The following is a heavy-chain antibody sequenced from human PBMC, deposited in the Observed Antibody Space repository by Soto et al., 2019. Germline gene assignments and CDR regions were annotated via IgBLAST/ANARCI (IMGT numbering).Heavy chain of an antibody. CDR3: ARDNLVATIRPQAVAFDI. J-gene: IGHJ3*02. D-gene: IGHD5-12*01. Sequence: ASVKVSCKASGYTFTSYGISWVRQAPGQGLEWMGWISAYNGNTNYAQKLQGRVTMTTDTSTSTAYMELRSLRSDDTAVYYCARDNLVATIRPQAVAFDIWGQGTMVTVSS. V-gene: IGHV1-18*01. CDR1: GYTFTSYG. CDR2: ISAYNGNT.